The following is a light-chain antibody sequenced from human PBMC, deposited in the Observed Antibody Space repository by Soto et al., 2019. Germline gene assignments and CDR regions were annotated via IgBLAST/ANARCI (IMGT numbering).Light chain of an antibody. J-gene: IGKJ1*01. CDR1: QSLSNW. Sequence: DIKITQSPSTLSASVGDRVTIPCRSSQSLSNWLDWYQQKPGNAPRLLIYDASSLESGVPSRFSGSGSGTEFTLTISSLQPDDFATYYCQQYNSYSTFGQGTKVDIK. V-gene: IGKV1-5*01. CDR3: QQYNSYST. CDR2: DAS.